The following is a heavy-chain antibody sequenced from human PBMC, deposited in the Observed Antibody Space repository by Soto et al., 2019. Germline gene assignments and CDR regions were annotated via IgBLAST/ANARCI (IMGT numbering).Heavy chain of an antibody. CDR3: ARGSRSFYDSSGYYPFDP. Sequence: PSETLSLTCTVSGGSISSYYWSWIRQPPGKGLEWIGYIYYSGSTNYNPSLKSRVTMSVDTSKNQFSLKLSSVTAADTAVYYCARGSRSFYDSSGYYPFDPPGQGTLVTVSS. CDR2: IYYSGST. V-gene: IGHV4-59*01. J-gene: IGHJ5*02. CDR1: GGSISSYY. D-gene: IGHD3-22*01.